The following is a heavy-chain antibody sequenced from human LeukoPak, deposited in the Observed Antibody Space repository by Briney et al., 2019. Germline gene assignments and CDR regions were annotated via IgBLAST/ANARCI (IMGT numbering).Heavy chain of an antibody. CDR3: ARPAYCGGNCYYFPDY. J-gene: IGHJ4*02. D-gene: IGHD2-21*02. CDR1: GFSFSDYY. CDR2: IIDNGRKT. Sequence: GGSLRLSCAASGFSFSDYYMGWIRQAPGKGLEWLSYIIDNGRKTYYADSVKGRATISRDNAKNSLYLQMNSLRAEGTAVYYCARPAYCGGNCYYFPDYWGQGTLVTVSS. V-gene: IGHV3-11*04.